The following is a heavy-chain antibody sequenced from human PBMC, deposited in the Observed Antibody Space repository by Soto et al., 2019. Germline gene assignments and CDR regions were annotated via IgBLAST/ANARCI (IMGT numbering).Heavy chain of an antibody. Sequence: PSETLSLTCTVSGGSISSSSYYWGWIRQPPGKGLEWIGSIYYSGSTYYNPSLKSRVTISVDTSKSQFSLKLSSVTAADTAVYYCARRRPQPYSSSWYYFDYWGQGTLVTLAS. CDR3: ARRRPQPYSSSWYYFDY. V-gene: IGHV4-39*01. J-gene: IGHJ4*02. CDR2: IYYSGST. D-gene: IGHD6-13*01. CDR1: GGSISSSSYY.